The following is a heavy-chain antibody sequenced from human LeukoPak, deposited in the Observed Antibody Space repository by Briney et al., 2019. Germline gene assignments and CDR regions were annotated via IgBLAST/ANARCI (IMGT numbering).Heavy chain of an antibody. Sequence: GASVKVSCKASGDTFSSYYVHWVRQAPGQGLEWMGVINPSAGTTNYLQKFQGSVTMTRDTSTNTVYMELSSLRSDDTAVYYCGGQKAAPATLAFDFWGQGALVTVSS. V-gene: IGHV1-46*01. J-gene: IGHJ4*02. CDR3: GGQKAAPATLAFDF. CDR1: GDTFSSYY. D-gene: IGHD2-15*01. CDR2: INPSAGTT.